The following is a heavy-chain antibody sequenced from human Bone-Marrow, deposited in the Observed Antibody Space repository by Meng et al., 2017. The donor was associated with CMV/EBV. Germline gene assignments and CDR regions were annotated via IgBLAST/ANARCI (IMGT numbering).Heavy chain of an antibody. Sequence: GESLKISCAASGFTFSSYSMNWVRQAPGKGLEWVSSISSSSSYIYYADSVKGRFTISRDNAKNSLYLQMNSLRAEDTAVYYCARDEPYYDFWSGSLGYGMDVWGQGPTVTGSS. CDR2: ISSSSSYI. CDR3: ARDEPYYDFWSGSLGYGMDV. CDR1: GFTFSSYS. D-gene: IGHD3-3*01. V-gene: IGHV3-21*01. J-gene: IGHJ6*01.